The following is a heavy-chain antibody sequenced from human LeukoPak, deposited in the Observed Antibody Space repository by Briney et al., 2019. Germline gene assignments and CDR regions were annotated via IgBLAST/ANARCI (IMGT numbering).Heavy chain of an antibody. D-gene: IGHD1-1*01. CDR3: ARDRPWTSEYYYMDV. J-gene: IGHJ6*03. CDR1: GGSISSYY. Sequence: SETLSLTCTVSGGSISSYYWSWIRQPPGKGLEWIGYIYYSGSTNYNPSLKSRVTISVDTSKNQFALKLSSVTAADRAVYYCARDRPWTSEYYYMDVWGKGTTVTVSS. CDR2: IYYSGST. V-gene: IGHV4-59*01.